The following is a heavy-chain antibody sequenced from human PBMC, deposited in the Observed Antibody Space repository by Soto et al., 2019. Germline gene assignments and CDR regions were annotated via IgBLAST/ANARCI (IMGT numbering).Heavy chain of an antibody. CDR3: ASLSTCISTSCEYWYFDL. D-gene: IGHD2-2*01. J-gene: IGHJ2*01. V-gene: IGHV3-74*01. CDR1: GFTFSSYW. CDR2: INSDGSSK. Sequence: EVQLVESGGGLVQPGGSLRLSCAASGFTFSSYWMHWVRQAPGKGLVWVSRINSDGSSKSYADSVKGRFNISRDNAENTLYLQMNSLRAEDTAVYYGASLSTCISTSCEYWYFDLWGRGTLVTVSS.